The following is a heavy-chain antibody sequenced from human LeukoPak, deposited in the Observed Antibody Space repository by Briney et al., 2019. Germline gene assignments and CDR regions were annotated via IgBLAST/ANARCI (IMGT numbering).Heavy chain of an antibody. D-gene: IGHD4-11*01. Sequence: SETLSLTCAVYGGFFSGYYWSWIRQPPGKGLEWIGEINHSGSTNYNPSLKSRVTISVDTSKNQFSLKLSSVTAADTAVYYCARLQLNNWFDPWGQGTLVTVSS. CDR2: INHSGST. V-gene: IGHV4-34*01. CDR1: GGFFSGYY. J-gene: IGHJ5*02. CDR3: ARLQLNNWFDP.